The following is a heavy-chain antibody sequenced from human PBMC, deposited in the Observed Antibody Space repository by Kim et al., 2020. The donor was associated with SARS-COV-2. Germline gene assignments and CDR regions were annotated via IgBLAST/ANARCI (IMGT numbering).Heavy chain of an antibody. CDR2: ISSSSTI. J-gene: IGHJ4*02. V-gene: IGHV3-48*02. CDR3: ARGEAVVVPAAIPLWD. CDR1: GFTFSSYS. Sequence: GGSLRLSCAASGFTFSSYSMNWVRQAPGKGLEWVSYISSSSTIYYADSVKGRFTISRDNAKNSLYLQMNSLRDEDTAVYYCARGEAVVVPAAIPLWDWGQGTLVTVSS. D-gene: IGHD2-2*01.